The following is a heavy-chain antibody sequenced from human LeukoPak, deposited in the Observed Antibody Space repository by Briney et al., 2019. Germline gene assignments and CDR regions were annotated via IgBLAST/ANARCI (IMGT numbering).Heavy chain of an antibody. V-gene: IGHV1-69*13. J-gene: IGHJ5*02. CDR3: ARTTSYYYGSGSYRFDP. CDR2: IIPIFGTA. D-gene: IGHD3-10*01. Sequence: SVTVSCKASGGTFSSYAISWVRQAPGQGLEWMGGIIPIFGTANYAQKFQGRVTITADESTSTAYMELSSLRSEDTAVYYCARTTSYYYGSGSYRFDPWGQGTLVTVSS. CDR1: GGTFSSYA.